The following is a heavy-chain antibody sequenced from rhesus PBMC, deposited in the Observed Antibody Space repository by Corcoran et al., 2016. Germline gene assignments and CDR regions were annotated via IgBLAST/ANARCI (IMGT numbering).Heavy chain of an antibody. V-gene: IGHV4S10*01. CDR2: IYGSSTST. CDR1: GGSISASYW. D-gene: IGHD3-34*01. J-gene: IGHJ4*01. Sequence: QVQLQESGPGVVKPSETLSLTCAVSGGSISASYWWSWIRQPPGKGLEWIGYIYGSSTSTNYNPSLKSRVTISKDTSKNQFSLKLSSVTAADTAVYYCARDLGGVIDWGQGVLVTVSS. CDR3: ARDLGGVID.